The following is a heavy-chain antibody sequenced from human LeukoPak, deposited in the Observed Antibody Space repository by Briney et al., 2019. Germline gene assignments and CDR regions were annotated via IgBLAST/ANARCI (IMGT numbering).Heavy chain of an antibody. J-gene: IGHJ6*03. Sequence: SEALSLTCAVSGGSISSSTNWWSWVRQPPGKGLEWIGEIYHSGGTNYNPSLKSRITISVDKSQNQFSLKVNSLTAADTAVYYCATNGYYCMDVWGKGTTVTVSS. D-gene: IGHD2-8*01. V-gene: IGHV4-4*02. CDR3: ATNGYYCMDV. CDR1: GGSISSSTNW. CDR2: IYHSGGT.